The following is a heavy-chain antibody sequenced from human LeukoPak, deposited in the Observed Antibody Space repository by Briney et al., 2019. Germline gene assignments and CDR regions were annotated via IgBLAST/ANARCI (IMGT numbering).Heavy chain of an antibody. CDR2: ISSSSSYI. D-gene: IGHD3-10*01. CDR3: ARVAGGPQGNAFDI. CDR1: GFTFSSYS. J-gene: IGHJ3*02. V-gene: IGHV3-21*04. Sequence: GGSLRFSCAASGFTFSSYSMNWVRQAPGKGLEWVSSISSSSSYIYYADSVKGRFTISRDNAKNSLYLQMNSLRAEDTAVYYCARVAGGPQGNAFDIWGQGTMVTVSS.